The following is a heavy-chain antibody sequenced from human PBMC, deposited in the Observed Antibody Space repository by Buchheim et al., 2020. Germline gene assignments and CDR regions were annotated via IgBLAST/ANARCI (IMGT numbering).Heavy chain of an antibody. CDR2: IWYDGSKK. Sequence: QVQLVESGGGVVQPGRSLRLSCAASGFTFRNYDMHWVRQAPGKGLEWVAIIWYDGSKKYLTDSVQGRFTISRDNTENTLYLHMNRLRAEDTAVYYCGRDRRHYFDRTREIDNWGQGT. CDR1: GFTFRNYD. CDR3: GRDRRHYFDRTREIDN. J-gene: IGHJ4*02. V-gene: IGHV3-33*01. D-gene: IGHD3-10*02.